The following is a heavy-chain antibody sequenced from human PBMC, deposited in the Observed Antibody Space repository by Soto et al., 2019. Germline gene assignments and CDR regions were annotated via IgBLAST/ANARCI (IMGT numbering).Heavy chain of an antibody. CDR2: IWDDGSNK. J-gene: IGHJ4*02. D-gene: IGHD6-19*01. V-gene: IGHV3-33*01. CDR1: GFTISSYG. CDR3: ARDRYSSGWYDLDY. Sequence: QVQLVESGGGVVQPGRSLRLSCAASGFTISSYGMHWVRQAPGKGLEWVAVIWDDGSNKYYADSVKGRFTISRDNSKNTLYLQMNSLRAEDTAVYYCARDRYSSGWYDLDYWGQGTLVTVSS.